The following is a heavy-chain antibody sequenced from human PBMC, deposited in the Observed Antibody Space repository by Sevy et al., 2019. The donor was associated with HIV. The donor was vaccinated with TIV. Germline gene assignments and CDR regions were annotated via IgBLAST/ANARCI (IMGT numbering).Heavy chain of an antibody. D-gene: IGHD2-15*01. J-gene: IGHJ6*03. V-gene: IGHV3-74*01. Sequence: GGSLRLSCAASGFTFSSYWMHWVRQAPGKGLVWVSRINSDGSSTSYADSVKGRFTISRDNAKNTLYLQMNSLRAEDTAVYYCARDRVVVAATASYMDVWGKRTTVTVSS. CDR1: GFTFSSYW. CDR2: INSDGSST. CDR3: ARDRVVVAATASYMDV.